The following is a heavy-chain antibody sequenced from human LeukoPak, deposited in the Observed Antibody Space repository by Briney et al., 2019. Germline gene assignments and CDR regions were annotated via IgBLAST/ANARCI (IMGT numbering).Heavy chain of an antibody. Sequence: GASVKVSCKASGYTFTGYYMHWVRQAPGQGLEWMGWINPNSGGTNYAQKFQGRVTMTRDTSISTAYMELSSLRSDDTAVYYCGAPSGSYYPISIDFWGQGTLVTVSS. CDR1: GYTFTGYY. CDR2: INPNSGGT. CDR3: GAPSGSYYPISIDF. J-gene: IGHJ4*02. V-gene: IGHV1-2*02. D-gene: IGHD1-26*01.